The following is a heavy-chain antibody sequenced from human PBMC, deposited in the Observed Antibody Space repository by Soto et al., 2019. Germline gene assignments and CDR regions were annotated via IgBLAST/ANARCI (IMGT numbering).Heavy chain of an antibody. Sequence: PGGSLRLSCAASGFTFSTYWMHWVRQAPGKGLVWVSRVNSFETETYYADSVKGRFTISRDNAKNTPYLQMNSLRAEDTAVYYCARAGGYDSMHYFWYGLDVWGQGTTVTVSS. CDR2: VNSFETET. CDR1: GFTFSTYW. V-gene: IGHV3-74*01. CDR3: ARAGGYDSMHYFWYGLDV. D-gene: IGHD5-12*01. J-gene: IGHJ6*02.